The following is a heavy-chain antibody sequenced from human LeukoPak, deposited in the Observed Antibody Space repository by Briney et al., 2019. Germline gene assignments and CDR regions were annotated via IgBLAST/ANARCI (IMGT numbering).Heavy chain of an antibody. CDR3: ARDFGLLGNWFDP. V-gene: IGHV1-69*05. Sequence: SVKVSCKASGGTFSSYAISWVRQAPGQGLEWMGGIIPIFGTANYAQKFQGRVTITMDESTSTAYMELSSLRSEDTAVYYCARDFGLLGNWFDPWGQGTLVTVSS. D-gene: IGHD3-10*01. J-gene: IGHJ5*02. CDR1: GGTFSSYA. CDR2: IIPIFGTA.